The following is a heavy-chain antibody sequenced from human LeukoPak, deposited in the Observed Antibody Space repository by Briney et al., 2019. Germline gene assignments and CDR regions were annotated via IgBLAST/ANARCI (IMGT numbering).Heavy chain of an antibody. CDR2: INPNSGDT. CDR3: ARAPKNDAYDI. V-gene: IGHV1-2*02. J-gene: IGHJ3*02. Sequence: ASVKVSCKASGYTFTGYYIHWVRQAPGQGLEWVGWINPNSGDTHYAQNFQGRVTMTRDTSISTASMDLGRLRSDDTAVYYCARAPKNDAYDIWGRGTMVTVSS. CDR1: GYTFTGYY.